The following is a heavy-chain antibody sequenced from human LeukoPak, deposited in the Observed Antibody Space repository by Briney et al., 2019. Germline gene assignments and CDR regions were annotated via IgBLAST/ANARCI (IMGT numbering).Heavy chain of an antibody. CDR3: ARSYTTVTYDY. D-gene: IGHD4-17*01. CDR2: ISSSGSTI. J-gene: IGHJ4*02. CDR1: GFTFSSYE. Sequence: PGGSLRLSCAASGFTFSSYEMNWVRQAPGKGLEWVSYISSSGSTIHYADSVKGRFTISRDNAKNSLYLQMNSLRAEDTAVYYCARSYTTVTYDYWGQGTLVTVSS. V-gene: IGHV3-48*03.